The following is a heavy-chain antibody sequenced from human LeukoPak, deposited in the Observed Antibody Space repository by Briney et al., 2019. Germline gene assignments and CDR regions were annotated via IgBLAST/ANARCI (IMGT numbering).Heavy chain of an antibody. Sequence: ASVKVSCKASGYTFTSYAMHWVRQAPGQRVEWMGWINAGNGNTKYSQEFQGRVTITRDTSASTAYMELSSLGSEDMAVYYCARATVTQIIDYWGQGTLVTVSS. CDR3: ARATVTQIIDY. D-gene: IGHD4-17*01. J-gene: IGHJ4*02. CDR2: INAGNGNT. V-gene: IGHV1-3*03. CDR1: GYTFTSYA.